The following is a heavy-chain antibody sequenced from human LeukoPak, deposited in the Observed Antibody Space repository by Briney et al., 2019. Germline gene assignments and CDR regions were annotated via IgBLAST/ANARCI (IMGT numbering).Heavy chain of an antibody. V-gene: IGHV4-39*01. J-gene: IGHJ4*02. CDR2: IYYSGST. CDR3: ARGNHLSYDNFSGYHDY. Sequence: SDALPLTCPVSGGSLSRNTHYWLWLPQPPGRALECCGSIYYSGSTYFNPSLKSRVTISVDTSKNQFSLKLSSVTAADTAVYYCARGNHLSYDNFSGYHDYWGQGTLVTVSA. D-gene: IGHD3-9*01. CDR1: GGSLSRNTHY.